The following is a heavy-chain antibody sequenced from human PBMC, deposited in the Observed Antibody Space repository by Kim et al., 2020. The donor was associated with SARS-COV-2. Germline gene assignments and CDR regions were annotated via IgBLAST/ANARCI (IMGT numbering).Heavy chain of an antibody. J-gene: IGHJ5*02. Sequence: LKSRVTISVDTSKNQFSLKLSSVTAADTAVYYCARLRGYSYGYVPPGGPWGQGTLVTVSS. V-gene: IGHV4-34*01. D-gene: IGHD5-18*01. CDR3: ARLRGYSYGYVPPGGP.